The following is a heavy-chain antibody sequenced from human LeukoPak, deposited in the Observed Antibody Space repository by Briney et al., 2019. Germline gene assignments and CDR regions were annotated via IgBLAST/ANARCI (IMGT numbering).Heavy chain of an antibody. D-gene: IGHD1-26*01. CDR2: IIPIFGTA. Sequence: GASVKVSCKASGGTFSSYAISWVRQAPGQGLEWMGGIIPIFGTANYAQKFQGGVTITTDESTSTAYMELSSLRSEDTAVYYCARGNSGSYSSDYWGQGTLVTVSS. J-gene: IGHJ4*02. CDR1: GGTFSSYA. CDR3: ARGNSGSYSSDY. V-gene: IGHV1-69*05.